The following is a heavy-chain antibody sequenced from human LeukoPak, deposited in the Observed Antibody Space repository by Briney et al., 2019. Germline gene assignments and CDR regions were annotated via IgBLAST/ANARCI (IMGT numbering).Heavy chain of an antibody. CDR1: GGSISSYY. V-gene: IGHV4-59*01. CDR3: ARENGDYALDY. Sequence: SETLSLTCTVSGGSISSYYWSWIRQPPGKGLEWVGSIHHSGSSKYNSSLNNRVTISLDKSKNQFSLSLTSVTVADTAVYYCARENGDYALDYWGQGTLVTVSS. J-gene: IGHJ4*02. CDR2: IHHSGSS. D-gene: IGHD4-17*01.